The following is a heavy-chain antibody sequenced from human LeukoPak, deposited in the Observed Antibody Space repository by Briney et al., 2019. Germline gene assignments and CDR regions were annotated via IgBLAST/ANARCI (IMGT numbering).Heavy chain of an antibody. CDR1: GGSFSGYY. Sequence: SETLSLTCAVYGGSFSGYYWSWIRQPPGKGLEWIGEIDQSGSTSYNPSLKSRVTITIDTSKNQFSLKLNSVTAADTAVYYCAINDGSGSYYKSDYWGEGNLVTVSS. CDR3: AINDGSGSYYKSDY. CDR2: IDQSGST. J-gene: IGHJ4*02. V-gene: IGHV4-34*01. D-gene: IGHD3-10*01.